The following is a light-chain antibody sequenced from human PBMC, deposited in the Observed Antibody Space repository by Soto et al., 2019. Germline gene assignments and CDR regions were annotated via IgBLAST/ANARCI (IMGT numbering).Light chain of an antibody. J-gene: IGKJ3*01. CDR3: QKYTLLPLT. V-gene: IGKV1-27*01. CDR2: AAS. Sequence: DIQMTQSPSSLSASVGDRVTITCRASQGIDTYLAWYQQKPGQVPKLLIYAASTLQSGVPSRFSGRAFGTDFTLSIRSLQPEDVATSFFQKYTLLPLTFGPGTNVHI. CDR1: QGIDTY.